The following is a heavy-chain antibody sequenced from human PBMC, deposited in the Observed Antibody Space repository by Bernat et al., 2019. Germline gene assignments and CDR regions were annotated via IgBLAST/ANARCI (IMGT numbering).Heavy chain of an antibody. V-gene: IGHV3-23*01. CDR2: ISESGSST. J-gene: IGHJ4*02. Sequence: EVQLLESGGGLVQPGGSLRISCAASGFSFSINAMSWVRQAPGWGLEWVSSISESGSSTFYADSVKGRFTISRDNSKNTLYLQMNSLRAEDTAVYYCAKDDVVGARAGFDYWGQGTLVTVSS. CDR1: GFSFSINA. CDR3: AKDDVVGARAGFDY. D-gene: IGHD1-26*01.